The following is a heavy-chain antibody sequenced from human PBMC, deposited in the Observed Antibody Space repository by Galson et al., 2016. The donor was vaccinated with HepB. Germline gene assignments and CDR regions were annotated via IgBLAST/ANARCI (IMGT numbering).Heavy chain of an antibody. J-gene: IGHJ4*02. CDR3: ARGSGHGYTYTF. CDR1: GVSITSTSW. D-gene: IGHD5-18*01. CDR2: IYHRRSA. V-gene: IGHV4-4*02. Sequence: SETLSLTCAVSGVSITSTSWWAWVRQPPGKGLEWIGEIYHRRSADYNPSLKRRVNISVDKSNNQFSLKLTSLTAADTAVYYCARGSGHGYTYTFWGQGKLVTVSS.